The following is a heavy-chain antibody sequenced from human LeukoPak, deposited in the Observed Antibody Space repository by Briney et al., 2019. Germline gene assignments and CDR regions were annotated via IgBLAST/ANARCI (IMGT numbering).Heavy chain of an antibody. Sequence: ASVKVSYKASGYTFTSYAMHWVRQAPGQRLEWMGWINAGNGNTKYSQKFQGRVTITRDTSASTAYMELSSLRSEDTAVYYCARRGGDILTGYFFDYWGQGTLVTVSS. J-gene: IGHJ4*02. CDR1: GYTFTSYA. D-gene: IGHD3-9*01. CDR2: INAGNGNT. CDR3: ARRGGDILTGYFFDY. V-gene: IGHV1-3*01.